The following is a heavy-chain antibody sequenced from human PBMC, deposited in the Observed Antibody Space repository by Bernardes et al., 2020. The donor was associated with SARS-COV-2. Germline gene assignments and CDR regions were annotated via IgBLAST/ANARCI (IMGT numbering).Heavy chain of an antibody. CDR3: ARSFGGRYSYDHFFYYGMDV. V-gene: IGHV4-39*01. D-gene: IGHD5-18*01. CDR2: IYYSGST. CDR1: DGFIKSSNYY. J-gene: IGHJ6*02. Sequence: SETLSLTCIVSDGFIKSSNYYWGWIRQPPGKGLEWIGSIYYSGSTYYNPSLNSRVTISVDTSKNQFSLKLTSVTAADTAVYYCARSFGGRYSYDHFFYYGMDVWGQGTTATVS.